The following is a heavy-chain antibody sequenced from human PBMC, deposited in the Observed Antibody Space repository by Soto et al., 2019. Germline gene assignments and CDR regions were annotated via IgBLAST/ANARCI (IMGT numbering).Heavy chain of an antibody. CDR2: IYYSGST. J-gene: IGHJ4*02. Sequence: PSETLSLTCTVSGGSISSYYWSWIRQPPGKGLEWIGYIYYSGSTNYNPSLKSRVTISVDTSKNQFSLKLSSVTAADTAVYYCASHGSGSYYTPFDYWGQGTLVTVSS. CDR3: ASHGSGSYYTPFDY. CDR1: GGSISSYY. D-gene: IGHD3-10*01. V-gene: IGHV4-59*01.